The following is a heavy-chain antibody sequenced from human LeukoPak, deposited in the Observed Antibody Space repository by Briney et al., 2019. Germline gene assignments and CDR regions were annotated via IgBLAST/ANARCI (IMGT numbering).Heavy chain of an antibody. V-gene: IGHV3-30*02. D-gene: IGHD2-2*01. Sequence: PGGSLRLSCAASGFIFSTHGMHWVRQAPGKGLEWLAFIRYDGSNKYYADSVKGRFTISRDNSKNTLYLQMNSLRAEDTAVYYCARYSSNCSNFDYWGQGTLVTVSS. CDR2: IRYDGSNK. CDR1: GFIFSTHG. CDR3: ARYSSNCSNFDY. J-gene: IGHJ4*02.